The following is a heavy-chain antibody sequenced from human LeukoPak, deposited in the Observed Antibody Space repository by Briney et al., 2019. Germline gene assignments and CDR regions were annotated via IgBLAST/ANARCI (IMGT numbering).Heavy chain of an antibody. CDR3: ARDSATYYGSDYYMDV. V-gene: IGHV4-39*07. CDR2: IYYSGST. J-gene: IGHJ6*03. Sequence: SETLSLTCTVSGGSVSRSPYYWGWIRQPPGKGLEWIGNIYYSGSTYYNPSLKSRVTISVDTSKNQFSLKVTSVTAADTAVYYCARDSATYYGSDYYMDVWGKGTAVTISS. CDR1: GGSVSRSPYY. D-gene: IGHD3-10*01.